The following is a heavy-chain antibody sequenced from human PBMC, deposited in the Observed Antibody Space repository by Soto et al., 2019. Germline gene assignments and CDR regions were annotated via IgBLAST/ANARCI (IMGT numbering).Heavy chain of an antibody. CDR1: GGSISSGDYF. V-gene: IGHV4-30-4*01. D-gene: IGHD4-17*01. Sequence: QVQLQESGPGLVKPSQTLSLTCTVSGGSISSGDYFWSWIRQPPGKGLEWIGYISYSGSAYYNPSLKSLVTISVDTSMTQFSLKLNSVTAADTAVYFCPRDSTVTYFDVWGQGTLVTVSS. J-gene: IGHJ4*02. CDR3: PRDSTVTYFDV. CDR2: ISYSGSA.